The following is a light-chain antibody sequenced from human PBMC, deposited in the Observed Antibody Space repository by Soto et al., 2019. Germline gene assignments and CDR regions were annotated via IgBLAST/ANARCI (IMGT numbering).Light chain of an antibody. J-gene: IGKJ1*01. CDR3: QQRSSWPT. V-gene: IGKV3-11*01. Sequence: LLTQSPATLSLSPGESATLSCRASQTVSSQLAWYQQKPGQAPRLLIYDASKRATGVPGRFSGSGSGTDFNLNISSLEPDDFGVYYCQQRSSWPTFGQGTRVEIK. CDR1: QTVSSQ. CDR2: DAS.